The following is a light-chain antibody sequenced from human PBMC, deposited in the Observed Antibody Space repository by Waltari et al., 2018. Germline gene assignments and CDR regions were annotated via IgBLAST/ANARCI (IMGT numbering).Light chain of an antibody. CDR3: QQYGSSLGT. Sequence: EHVLTQSPGTLSLSPGERATLSCRAGQSVRSDYLAGYQKKPSQPPRYLFYGASSRATGIPDRFSGGGSGTDFTITISRLEPEDFAVYYCQQYGSSLGTFGQGTKVEIK. CDR2: GAS. V-gene: IGKV3-20*01. CDR1: QSVRSDY. J-gene: IGKJ1*01.